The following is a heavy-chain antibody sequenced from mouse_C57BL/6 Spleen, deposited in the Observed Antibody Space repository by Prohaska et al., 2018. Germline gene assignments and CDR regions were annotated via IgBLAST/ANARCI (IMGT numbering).Heavy chain of an antibody. Sequence: GYTFTDYYMNWVKQSHGKSLEWIGDINPNNGGTRYNQKFKGKATLTVDKSSSTAYMELRSLTSEDSAVYYCAKGSNYVDWGQGTTLTVSS. D-gene: IGHD2-5*01. CDR3: AKGSNYVD. CDR1: GYTFTDYY. V-gene: IGHV1-26*01. J-gene: IGHJ2*01. CDR2: INPNNGGT.